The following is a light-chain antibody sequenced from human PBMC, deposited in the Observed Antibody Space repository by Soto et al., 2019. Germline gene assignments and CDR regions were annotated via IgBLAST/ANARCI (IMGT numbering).Light chain of an antibody. CDR2: VAS. CDR1: QSISSSY. Sequence: EIVLTQSPGTLSLSPVERATLSGMASQSISSSYLAWYQQKPGQAPRLLIYVASSRATGIPDRFSGSGSGTDFTLTISRLEPEDFAVYYCQQYGSSPGTFGGGTKVDIK. V-gene: IGKV3-20*01. J-gene: IGKJ4*01. CDR3: QQYGSSPGT.